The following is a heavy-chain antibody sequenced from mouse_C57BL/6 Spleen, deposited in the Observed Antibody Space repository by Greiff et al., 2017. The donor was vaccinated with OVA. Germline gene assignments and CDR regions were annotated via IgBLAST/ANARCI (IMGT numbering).Heavy chain of an antibody. V-gene: IGHV1-69*01. CDR1: GYTFTSYW. CDR3: ARRGAQATDYFDY. CDR2: IDPSDSYT. D-gene: IGHD3-2*02. Sequence: VQLQQPGAELVMPGASVKLSCKASGYTFTSYWMHWVKQRPGQGLEWIGEIDPSDSYTNYNQKFKGKSTLTVDKSSSTAYMQLSSLTSEDSAVYDCARRGAQATDYFDYWGQGTTLTVSS. J-gene: IGHJ2*01.